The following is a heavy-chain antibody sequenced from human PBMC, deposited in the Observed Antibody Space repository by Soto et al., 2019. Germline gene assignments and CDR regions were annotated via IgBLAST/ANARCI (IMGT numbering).Heavy chain of an antibody. D-gene: IGHD3-22*01. J-gene: IGHJ3*02. CDR3: ARAPDPYYYDSSSYYYSAFDI. CDR1: GGTFSSYA. V-gene: IGHV1-69*13. Sequence: ASVKVSCKASGGTFSSYAISWVRQAPGQGLEWMGGIIPIFGTANYAQKFQGRVTITADESTSAAYMELSSLRSEDTAVYYCARAPDPYYYDSSSYYYSAFDIWGQGTMVTVSS. CDR2: IIPIFGTA.